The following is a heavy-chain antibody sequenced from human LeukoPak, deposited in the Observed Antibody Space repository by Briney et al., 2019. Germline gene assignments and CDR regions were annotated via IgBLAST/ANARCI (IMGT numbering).Heavy chain of an antibody. CDR3: SRENGAFSPFGY. Sequence: SETLSLTCGVSGGSISNTNWGSWVRQPPGQGLEWIGEISLTGLTHYNPSLESRVTVSLDKSKNQLSLNLTAVTAADTAVYYCSRENGAFSPFGYWGQGTLVTVLS. D-gene: IGHD2-8*01. J-gene: IGHJ4*02. CDR2: ISLTGLT. V-gene: IGHV4/OR15-8*02. CDR1: GGSISNTNW.